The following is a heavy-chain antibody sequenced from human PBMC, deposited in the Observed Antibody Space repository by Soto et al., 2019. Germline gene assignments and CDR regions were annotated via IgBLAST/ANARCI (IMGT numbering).Heavy chain of an antibody. D-gene: IGHD6-13*01. CDR3: AIGRGAAAAYFDF. J-gene: IGHJ4*02. CDR1: GFTFSDYY. Sequence: QVQLVESGGGLVKPGGSLRLSCAVSGFTFSDYYMTWIRQAPGRGLEWVSYISSSTSHTNYADSVKGRFTISIDNAKNSLLLQMNSLRAEDTAVYYCAIGRGAAAAYFDFWGQGTLVTVSS. CDR2: ISSSTSHT. V-gene: IGHV3-11*05.